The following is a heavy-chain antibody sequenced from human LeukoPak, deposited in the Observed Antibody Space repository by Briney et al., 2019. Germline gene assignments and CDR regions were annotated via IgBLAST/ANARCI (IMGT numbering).Heavy chain of an antibody. CDR1: GYSISSGYY. D-gene: IGHD1-1*01. CDR3: ARGVGTTGKTKYNWFDP. Sequence: SETLSLTCAVSGYSISSGYYWGWIRQPPGKGLEWIGSIYHSGNTYYNASLKSRVTISVDTSKNHFSLKLSSVTAADTAVYYCARGVGTTGKTKYNWFDPWGQGTLVTVSS. CDR2: IYHSGNT. V-gene: IGHV4-38-2*01. J-gene: IGHJ5*02.